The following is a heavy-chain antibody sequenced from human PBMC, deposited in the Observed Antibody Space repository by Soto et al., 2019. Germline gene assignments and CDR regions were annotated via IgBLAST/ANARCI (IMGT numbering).Heavy chain of an antibody. D-gene: IGHD3-22*01. V-gene: IGHV4-39*01. CDR2: LYYTGTT. CDR1: GGSIGSSSYY. CDR3: ARNYDSSPDDAFDI. Sequence: SETLSLACSVSGGSIGSSSYYFGWIRQPPGKGLEWIGSLYYTGTTNYNSSLKSRVTISADKSQNQFSLRLSSVTAADTAVYYCARNYDSSPDDAFDIWGQGTMVTVSS. J-gene: IGHJ3*02.